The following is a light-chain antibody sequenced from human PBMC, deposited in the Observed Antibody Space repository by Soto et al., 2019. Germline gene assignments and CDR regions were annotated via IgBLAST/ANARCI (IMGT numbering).Light chain of an antibody. CDR2: GAS. Sequence: EIVMTQSPATLSVSPGERATLSCRASQSVNSNLAWYQQKPGQAPRLLIYGASTRAAGIPARFSGSGSGTEFSLTISSLQSEDFATYYCQQYSDFLISFGPGTTVDFK. CDR3: QQYSDFLIS. CDR1: QSVNSN. V-gene: IGKV3-15*01. J-gene: IGKJ3*01.